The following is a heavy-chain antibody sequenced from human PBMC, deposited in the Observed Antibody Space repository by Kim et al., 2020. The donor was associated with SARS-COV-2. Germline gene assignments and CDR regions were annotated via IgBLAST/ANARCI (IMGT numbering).Heavy chain of an antibody. CDR2: IYYRGST. CDR1: GDSIINSRNY. Sequence: SETLSLTCTVSGDSIINSRNYWAWIRQPPGKGLEWIGSIYYRGSTDYNPSLKSRVTISVDTSKNKFSLQLSSVTAADTAVYYCARHTPSIAAFYYYYGM. J-gene: IGHJ6*01. D-gene: IGHD6-6*01. V-gene: IGHV4-39*01. CDR3: ARHTPSIAAFYYYYGM.